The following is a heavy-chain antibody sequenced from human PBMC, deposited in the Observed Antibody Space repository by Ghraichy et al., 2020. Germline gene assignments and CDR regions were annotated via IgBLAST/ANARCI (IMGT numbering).Heavy chain of an antibody. V-gene: IGHV1-2*02. CDR2: INPNSGGT. CDR1: GYTFTGYY. D-gene: IGHD1-26*01. Sequence: ASVKVSCKASGYTFTGYYMHWVRQAPGQGLEWMGWINPNSGGTNYAQKFQGRVTMTRDTSISTAYMELSRLRSDDTAVYYCARASGSYKGWFDPWGQGTLVIVSS. J-gene: IGHJ5*02. CDR3: ARASGSYKGWFDP.